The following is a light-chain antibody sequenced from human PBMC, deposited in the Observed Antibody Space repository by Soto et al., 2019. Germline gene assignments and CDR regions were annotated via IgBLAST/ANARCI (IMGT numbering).Light chain of an antibody. CDR1: SSDVGGYNY. Sequence: QSVLTQPASLSGSPGQSITISCTVTSSDVGGYNYVSWYQQHPGKAPKLMIYEVSNRPSGVSNRFSGSKSGNTASLTISGLQAEDEADYYCSSYTSSSTHYVFGTGTKATVL. CDR3: SSYTSSSTHYV. CDR2: EVS. V-gene: IGLV2-14*01. J-gene: IGLJ1*01.